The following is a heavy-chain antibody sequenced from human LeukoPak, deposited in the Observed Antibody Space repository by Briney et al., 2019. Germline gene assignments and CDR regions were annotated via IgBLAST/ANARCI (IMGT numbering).Heavy chain of an antibody. J-gene: IGHJ4*02. CDR1: GDSISSGDYY. V-gene: IGHV4-30-4*08. CDR2: IYYSGST. CDR3: ARVGKYCGGDCYSVKY. Sequence: PSQTLSLTCTVSGDSISSGDYYWSWIRQPPGKGLEWIGYIYYSGSTYYNPSLKSRVTISVDTSKNQFSLKLSSVTAADTAVYYCARVGKYCGGDCYSVKYWGQGILVTVSS. D-gene: IGHD2-21*01.